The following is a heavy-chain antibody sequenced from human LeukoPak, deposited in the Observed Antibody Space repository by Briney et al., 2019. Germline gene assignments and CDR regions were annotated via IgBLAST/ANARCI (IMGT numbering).Heavy chain of an antibody. CDR1: GFTFSSYS. Sequence: GGSLRLSCAASGFTFSSYSMNWVRQAPGKGLEWVSSISSSSYIYYADSVKGRFTISRDNAKNSLYLQMNSLRAEDTAVYYCARVPPEKGAFDIWGQGTMVTVSS. CDR2: ISSSSYI. V-gene: IGHV3-21*01. J-gene: IGHJ3*02. CDR3: ARVPPEKGAFDI.